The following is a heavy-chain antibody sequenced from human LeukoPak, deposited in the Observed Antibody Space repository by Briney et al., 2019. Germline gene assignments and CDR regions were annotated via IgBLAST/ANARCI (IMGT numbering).Heavy chain of an antibody. CDR1: GYTFTGYY. J-gene: IGHJ4*02. CDR3: ARDRGGIAVAVPDY. D-gene: IGHD6-19*01. V-gene: IGHV1-2*02. CDR2: INPNSGGT. Sequence: ASVKVSCKASGYTFTGYYMHWVRQAPGQGLEWMGWINPNSGGTNYAQKFQGRVTMTRDTSISTAYMELSRLRSDDTAVYYCARDRGGIAVAVPDYWGQGTLVTVSS.